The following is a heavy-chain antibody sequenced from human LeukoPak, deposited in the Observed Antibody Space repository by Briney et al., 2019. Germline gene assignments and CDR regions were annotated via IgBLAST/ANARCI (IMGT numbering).Heavy chain of an antibody. CDR1: GGSISNSSYY. V-gene: IGHV4-61*02. J-gene: IGHJ5*02. D-gene: IGHD5-18*01. CDR2: IYISGNT. CDR3: AREQLWLLGWFDP. Sequence: SQTLSLTCTVSGGSISNSSYYWNWIRQPAGKGLEWIGRIYISGNTNYNPSLKSRLTISIDTSKNQISLRLSSVTAADTAVYYCAREQLWLLGWFDPWGQGTLVTVSS.